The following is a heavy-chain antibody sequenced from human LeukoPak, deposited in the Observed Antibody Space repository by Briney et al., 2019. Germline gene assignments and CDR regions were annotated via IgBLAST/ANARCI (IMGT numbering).Heavy chain of an antibody. CDR3: ARPKILNVGEDY. V-gene: IGHV3-53*01. Sequence: GGSLRLSCAASGFTFSSYWMSWVRQAPGKGLEWVSVICSGGSTYYADSVKGRFTISRDNSKNTLYLQMNSLRAEDTAVYYCARPKILNVGEDYWGQGTLVTVSS. D-gene: IGHD1-26*01. CDR1: GFTFSSYW. CDR2: ICSGGST. J-gene: IGHJ4*02.